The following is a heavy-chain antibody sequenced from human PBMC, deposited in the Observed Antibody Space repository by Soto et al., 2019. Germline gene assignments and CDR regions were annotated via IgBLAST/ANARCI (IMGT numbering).Heavy chain of an antibody. CDR3: ATFPIYYYDSSGSHDY. CDR2: FDPEDGET. Sequence: ASVKVSCKVSGYTLTELSMHWVRQAPGKGLEWMGGFDPEDGETIYAQKFQGRVTMTEDTSTDTAYMELSSLRSEDTAVYYCATFPIYYYDSSGSHDYWGQGTLVTVSS. D-gene: IGHD3-22*01. CDR1: GYTLTELS. J-gene: IGHJ4*02. V-gene: IGHV1-24*01.